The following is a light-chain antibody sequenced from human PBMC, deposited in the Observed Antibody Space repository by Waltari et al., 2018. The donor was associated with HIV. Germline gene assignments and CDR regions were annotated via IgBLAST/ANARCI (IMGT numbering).Light chain of an antibody. CDR3: QQLNSFPLFT. V-gene: IGKV1-9*01. Sequence: VTITCRASQDLNSYLAWYQQKVGQAPKLLIYGASTLQTGVPSRFSGSGSGTEYTLTIKSLQPDDFATYFCQQLNSFPLFTFGPGTKVDVK. CDR1: QDLNSY. CDR2: GAS. J-gene: IGKJ3*01.